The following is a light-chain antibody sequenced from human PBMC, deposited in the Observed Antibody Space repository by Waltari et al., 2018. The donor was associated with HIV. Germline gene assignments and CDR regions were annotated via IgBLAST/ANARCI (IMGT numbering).Light chain of an antibody. CDR1: SVRGYY. J-gene: IGLJ3*02. CDR3: NSRDSSGHWF. V-gene: IGLV3-19*01. Sequence: SSELAQDPAVSVALGQTVRITCQGDSVRGYYASCYQQKPGQAPVLVVYGENNRPSGIPDRFSGSSSGNTASLTIAGAQAEDEADYYCNSRDSSGHWFFGGGTKVTVL. CDR2: GEN.